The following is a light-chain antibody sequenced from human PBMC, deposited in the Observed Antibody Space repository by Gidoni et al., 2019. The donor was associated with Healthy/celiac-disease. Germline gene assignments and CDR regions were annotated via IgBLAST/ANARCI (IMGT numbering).Light chain of an antibody. V-gene: IGLV2-14*01. CDR3: SSYTSSSTRV. J-gene: IGLJ3*02. Sequence: QSALTQPASVSGSPGQPITIPCTGTSSTVGGYNYVPWYQQHPGKAPKLMIYEVSNRPSGVSNRFSGSKSGNTASLTISGLQAEDEADYYCSSYTSSSTRVFGGGTKLTVL. CDR1: SSTVGGYNY. CDR2: EVS.